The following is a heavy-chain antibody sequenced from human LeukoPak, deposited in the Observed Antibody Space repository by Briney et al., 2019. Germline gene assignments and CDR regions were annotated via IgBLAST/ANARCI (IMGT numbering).Heavy chain of an antibody. CDR1: GYTFLNYW. J-gene: IGHJ4*02. D-gene: IGHD6-19*01. CDR3: ASLTYSSGWYAVDY. V-gene: IGHV1-2*02. Sequence: ASVKVSCKASGYTFLNYWIQWVRQAPGQGLEWMGWINPNSGGTNYAQKFQGRVTMTRDTSISTAYMELSRLRSDDTAVYYCASLTYSSGWYAVDYWGQGTLVTVSS. CDR2: INPNSGGT.